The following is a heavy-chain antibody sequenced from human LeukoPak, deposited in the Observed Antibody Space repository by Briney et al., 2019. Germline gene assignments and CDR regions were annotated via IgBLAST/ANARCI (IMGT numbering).Heavy chain of an antibody. Sequence: GSLRLSCAASGFTFSSYWMSWVRQAPGKGLEWVGRIRSKTDGGTPECAAPVKGRFTISRDDSKNTLSLEMNSLDTEDTALYYCTTGRGSLYYFDYWGQGTLVTVSS. CDR3: TTGRGSLYYFDY. CDR1: GFTFSSYW. D-gene: IGHD1-26*01. J-gene: IGHJ4*02. V-gene: IGHV3-15*01. CDR2: IRSKTDGGTP.